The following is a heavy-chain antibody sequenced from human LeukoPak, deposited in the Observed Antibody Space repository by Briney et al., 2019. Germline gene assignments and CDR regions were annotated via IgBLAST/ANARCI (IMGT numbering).Heavy chain of an antibody. D-gene: IGHD6-13*01. V-gene: IGHV3-7*01. CDR1: GFTFSSYW. Sequence: GGSLRLSCADSGFTFSSYWMRWVRQAPGKELEWVGNIKQDGSEKYYVDSVKGRFTISRDNAKNSLYLQMNSLRAEDTAVYYCARDYEQQLVDYFDYWGQGTLVTVSS. CDR2: IKQDGSEK. J-gene: IGHJ4*02. CDR3: ARDYEQQLVDYFDY.